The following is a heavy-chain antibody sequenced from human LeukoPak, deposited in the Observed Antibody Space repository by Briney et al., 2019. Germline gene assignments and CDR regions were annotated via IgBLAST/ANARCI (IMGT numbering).Heavy chain of an antibody. J-gene: IGHJ5*02. CDR2: IWYDGSSK. CDR3: AKCSTSAYTTGWCNWIDP. D-gene: IGHD6-19*01. CDR1: GFTFSSYG. V-gene: IGHV3-33*06. Sequence: GGSLRLSCAASGFTFSSYGMHWVRQAPGKGLEWVAVIWYDGSSKYYADSVKGRFTISRDNSKNTLYLQMNSLRADDTAVYYCAKCSTSAYTTGWCNWIDPWGQGTLVTVSS.